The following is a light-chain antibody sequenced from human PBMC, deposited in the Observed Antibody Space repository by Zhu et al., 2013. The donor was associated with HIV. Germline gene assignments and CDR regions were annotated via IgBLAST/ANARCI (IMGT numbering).Light chain of an antibody. V-gene: IGKV1-5*03. J-gene: IGKJ4*01. CDR3: QQYNSYSLT. CDR2: KTS. Sequence: DIQMTQSPSSLSASVGDRVTITCLASQSISTWLAWYQQKPGKAPKLLIYKTSTLESGVPSRFSSSGTGTEFTLTISSLQPDDFATYYCQQYNSYSLTFGGGTRVEVK. CDR1: QSISTW.